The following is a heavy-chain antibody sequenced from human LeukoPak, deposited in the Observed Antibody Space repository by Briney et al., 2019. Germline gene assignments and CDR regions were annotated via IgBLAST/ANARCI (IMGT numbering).Heavy chain of an antibody. J-gene: IGHJ4*02. CDR3: AKDPVYSSGWLRDFDY. Sequence: TGGSLRLSCAVSGITLSNYGMSWVRQAPGKGPEWVAGISGSGGGTKYADSVKGRFTISRDNSKNTLYLQMNSLRAEDTAVYYCAKDPVYSSGWLRDFDYWGQGTLVTVSS. D-gene: IGHD6-19*01. V-gene: IGHV3-23*01. CDR1: GITLSNYG. CDR2: ISGSGGGT.